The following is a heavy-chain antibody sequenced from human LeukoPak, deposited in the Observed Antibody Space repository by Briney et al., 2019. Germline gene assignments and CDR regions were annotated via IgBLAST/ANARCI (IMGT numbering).Heavy chain of an antibody. CDR3: AKSGSGYFADL. CDR2: ISNDGGGT. Sequence: PGGSLRLSCAASGFIFNNYGLIWVRQAPGEGLQWVSAISNDGGGTTYADFVKGRFTISRDNSKNTLFLQMNSLRAEDTALYYCAKSGSGYFADLWGQGTLVTVSS. CDR1: GFIFNNYG. D-gene: IGHD3-22*01. V-gene: IGHV3-23*01. J-gene: IGHJ5*02.